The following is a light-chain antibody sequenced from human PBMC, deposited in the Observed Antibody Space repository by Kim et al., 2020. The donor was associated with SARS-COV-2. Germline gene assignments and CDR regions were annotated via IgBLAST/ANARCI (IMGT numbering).Light chain of an antibody. CDR2: AKN. V-gene: IGLV3-19*01. CDR3: NSRDSSGNPLGV. J-gene: IGLJ3*02. Sequence: SSELTQDPAVSVALGQTVRITCQGDSLRSYYASWYQQKPGQAPVLVIFAKNNRPSGIPDRFSGSSSGNTASLTITGAQAEDEADYYCNSRDSSGNPLGVFGGGTQLTVL. CDR1: SLRSYY.